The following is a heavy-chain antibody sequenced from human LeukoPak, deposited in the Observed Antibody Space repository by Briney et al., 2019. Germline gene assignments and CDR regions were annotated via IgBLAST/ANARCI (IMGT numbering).Heavy chain of an antibody. CDR1: EFTFNNHD. CDR3: AKPRDIDSWAFDV. Sequence: GGSLRLSCAASEFTFNNHDMHWVRQTPGKGLEWVAAISYDGRNKYYADSVKGRFTISRDNSKNTLNLQMNSLRTEDTAVFYCAKPRDIDSWAFDVWGQGTMVTVSS. J-gene: IGHJ3*01. CDR2: ISYDGRNK. D-gene: IGHD2-15*01. V-gene: IGHV3-30*18.